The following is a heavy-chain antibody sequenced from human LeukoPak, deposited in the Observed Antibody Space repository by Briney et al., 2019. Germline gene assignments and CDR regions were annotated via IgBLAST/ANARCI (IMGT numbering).Heavy chain of an antibody. CDR3: AKASGWYRGYFDY. V-gene: IGHV3-7*03. CDR1: GFTFSSYW. D-gene: IGHD6-19*01. Sequence: PGGSLRLPCAASGFTFSSYWMSWVRQAPGKGLEWVANIKQDGSEKYYVDSVKGRFTISRDNAKNSLYLQMNSLRAEDTALYYCAKASGWYRGYFDYWGQGTLVTVSS. J-gene: IGHJ4*02. CDR2: IKQDGSEK.